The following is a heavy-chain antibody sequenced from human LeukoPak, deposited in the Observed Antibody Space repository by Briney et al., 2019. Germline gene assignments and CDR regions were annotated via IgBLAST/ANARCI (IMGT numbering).Heavy chain of an antibody. CDR2: IYYSGST. J-gene: IGHJ5*02. CDR1: GGSLSSGGYY. CDR3: ARAGSYRWFDP. Sequence: SETLSLTCSVSGGSLSSGGYYWSWIRQHPGKGLEYIGHIYYSGSTDYTPSLKRRVTISIDTSKNQFSLKVTSVTAADTAVYYCARAGSYRWFDPWGQGTLVTVSS. V-gene: IGHV4-31*03. D-gene: IGHD3-10*01.